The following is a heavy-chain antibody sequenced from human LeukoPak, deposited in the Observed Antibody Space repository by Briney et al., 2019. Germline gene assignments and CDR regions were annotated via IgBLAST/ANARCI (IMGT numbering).Heavy chain of an antibody. V-gene: IGHV1-69*13. D-gene: IGHD2-2*01. J-gene: IGHJ6*02. CDR1: GGTFSIYA. CDR2: IIPIFGTA. CDR3: ARSILGYCSSTSCSNYYYGMDV. Sequence: SVTVSFTASGGTFSIYAISWVRQAPGQGLEWMGGIIPIFGTANYAQKFQGRVTITADESTSTAYMELSSLRSEDTAVYYCARSILGYCSSTSCSNYYYGMDVWGQGTTVTVSS.